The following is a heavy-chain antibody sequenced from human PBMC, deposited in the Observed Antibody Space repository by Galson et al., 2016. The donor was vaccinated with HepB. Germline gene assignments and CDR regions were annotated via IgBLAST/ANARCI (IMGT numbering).Heavy chain of an antibody. D-gene: IGHD1-26*01. CDR1: GYVITSYG. CDR2: ISPYNGNT. Sequence: SVKVSCKASGYVITSYGVSWVRQAPGQGPEWLGWISPYNGNTDYAQKLQGRITMTTETSTSTAYMELRSLRSDDTAVYYCASDRRRLVGTVDNWFDPWGQGTQVTVSS. J-gene: IGHJ5*02. CDR3: ASDRRRLVGTVDNWFDP. V-gene: IGHV1-18*01.